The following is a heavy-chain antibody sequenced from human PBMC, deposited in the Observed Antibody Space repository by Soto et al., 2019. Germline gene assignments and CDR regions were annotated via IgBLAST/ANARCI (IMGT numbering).Heavy chain of an antibody. J-gene: IGHJ6*02. CDR3: AREARYFYGMDV. Sequence: GGSLRLSCAASGFTFSSYAMHWVRQAPGKGLEYVSAISSNGGSTYYADSVKGRFTISRDNSKNTLYLQMRSLRAEDMAVYYCAREARYFYGMDVWRQGTTVTVSS. V-gene: IGHV3-64*02. CDR2: ISSNGGST. CDR1: GFTFSSYA.